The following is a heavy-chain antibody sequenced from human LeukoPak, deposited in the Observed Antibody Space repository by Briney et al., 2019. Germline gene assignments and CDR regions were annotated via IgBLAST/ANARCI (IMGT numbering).Heavy chain of an antibody. J-gene: IGHJ6*04. CDR3: ARDQGSTVTYGMDV. D-gene: IGHD4-17*01. Sequence: GGSLRLSCAASGFTVSSNYMSWVRQAPGKGLEWVSVIYSGGSTYYADSVKGRFTISRGNSKNTLYLQMNSLRAEDTAVYYCARDQGSTVTYGMDVWGKGTTVTVSS. CDR2: IYSGGST. CDR1: GFTVSSNY. V-gene: IGHV3-53*01.